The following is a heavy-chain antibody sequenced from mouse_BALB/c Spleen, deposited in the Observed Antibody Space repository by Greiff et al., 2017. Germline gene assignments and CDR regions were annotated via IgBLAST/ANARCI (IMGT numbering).Heavy chain of an antibody. D-gene: IGHD2-1*01. CDR1: GFAFSSYD. J-gene: IGHJ1*01. CDR3: ARRVYGNYWYFDV. Sequence: DVHLVESGGGLVKPGGSLKLSCAASGFAFSSYDMSWVRQTPEKRLEWVAYISSGGGSTYYPDTVKGRFTISRDNAKNTLYLQMSSLKSEDTAMYYCARRVYGNYWYFDVWGAGTTVTVSS. V-gene: IGHV5-12-1*01. CDR2: ISSGGGST.